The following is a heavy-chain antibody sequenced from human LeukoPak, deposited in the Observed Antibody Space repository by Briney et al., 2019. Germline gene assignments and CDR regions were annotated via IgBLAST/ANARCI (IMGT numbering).Heavy chain of an antibody. CDR2: ISTSSSYI. CDR3: ARLEGSGKVPKAFDP. Sequence: GGSLRLSCAASGFPFSTYYMNWVRQAPGKGLEWVSSISTSSSYIYYADAVKARFTISRDNAKNSLYLQTNSLRAEDTAVYYCARLEGSGKVPKAFDPWGQGTLVTVSS. CDR1: GFPFSTYY. V-gene: IGHV3-21*01. D-gene: IGHD3-10*01. J-gene: IGHJ5*02.